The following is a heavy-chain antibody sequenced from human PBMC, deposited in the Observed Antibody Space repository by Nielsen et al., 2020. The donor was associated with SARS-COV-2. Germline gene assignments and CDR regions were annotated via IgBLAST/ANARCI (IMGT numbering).Heavy chain of an antibody. CDR1: GFTFSSYG. D-gene: IGHD4-17*01. CDR3: AKDRSTVPDY. Sequence: GESLKISCAASGFTFSSYGMHWVRQAPGKGLEWVAFIRYDGSNKYYADSVKGRFTISRDNSKNTLYLQMNSLRAEDTAVYYCAKDRSTVPDYWGQGTLVTVSS. V-gene: IGHV3-30*02. J-gene: IGHJ4*02. CDR2: IRYDGSNK.